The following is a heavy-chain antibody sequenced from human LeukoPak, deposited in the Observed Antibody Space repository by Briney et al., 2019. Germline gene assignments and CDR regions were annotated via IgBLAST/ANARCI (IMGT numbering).Heavy chain of an antibody. Sequence: GASVKVSCKASGYTFTSYVINWVLQATGQGLEWMGWMNPNSGNTGYAQKFQGRVTITRNTSISTAYMELSSLRSEDTAVYYCARGATRRLGPARYWGQGTLVTVSS. CDR3: ARGATRRLGPARY. CDR2: MNPNSGNT. V-gene: IGHV1-8*03. CDR1: GYTFTSYV. J-gene: IGHJ4*02. D-gene: IGHD1-1*01.